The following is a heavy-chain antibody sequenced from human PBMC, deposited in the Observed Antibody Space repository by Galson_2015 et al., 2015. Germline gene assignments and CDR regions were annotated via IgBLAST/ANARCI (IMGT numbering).Heavy chain of an antibody. CDR2: ISSSGTYI. V-gene: IGHV3-21*01. CDR3: AKAPATVTTDWYFDL. Sequence: SLRLSCAASGFTFSSYAINWVRQFPGRGLEWVSSISSSGTYIYYADSLKGRFTVSRDNAKNSLYLQMNSLRAEDTAVYYCAKAPATVTTDWYFDLWGRGTLVTVSS. CDR1: GFTFSSYA. J-gene: IGHJ2*01. D-gene: IGHD4-17*01.